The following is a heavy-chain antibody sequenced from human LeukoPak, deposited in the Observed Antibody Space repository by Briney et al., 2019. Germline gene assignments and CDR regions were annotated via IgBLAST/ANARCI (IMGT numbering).Heavy chain of an antibody. CDR2: IYYSGST. Sequence: MPSETLSLTCTVSGGSISSSSYYWGWIRQPPGKGLEWIGSIYYSGSTYYNPSLKSRVTISVDTSKNQLSLKLSSVTAADTAVYYCARRKTRDGYFDYWGQGTLVTVSS. CDR1: GGSISSSSYY. CDR3: ARRKTRDGYFDY. V-gene: IGHV4-39*01. D-gene: IGHD5-24*01. J-gene: IGHJ4*02.